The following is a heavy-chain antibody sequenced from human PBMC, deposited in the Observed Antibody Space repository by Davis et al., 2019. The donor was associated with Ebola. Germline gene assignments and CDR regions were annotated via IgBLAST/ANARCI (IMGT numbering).Heavy chain of an antibody. CDR3: ARVGYHYGMDV. D-gene: IGHD6-13*01. CDR1: GGSISSSSYY. V-gene: IGHV4-39*01. CDR2: IYYSGST. J-gene: IGHJ6*02. Sequence: SETLSLTCTVSGGSISSSSYYWGWIRQPPGKGLEWIGSIYYSGSTYYNPSLKSRVTISVDTSKNQFSLKLSSVTAADTAVYYCARVGYHYGMDVWGQGTTVTVSS.